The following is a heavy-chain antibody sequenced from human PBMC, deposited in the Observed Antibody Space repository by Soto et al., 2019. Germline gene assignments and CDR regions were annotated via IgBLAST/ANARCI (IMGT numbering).Heavy chain of an antibody. J-gene: IGHJ6*02. V-gene: IGHV3-30-3*01. CDR3: ARQGIVARKYHNRDVDV. CDR1: GFTFTDHA. CDR2: ISSDGSSK. Sequence: QVQLVESGGGVVQPGRSLRLSCAASGFTFTDHAIHWVRQAPGRGLAWVALISSDGSSKYFADSVKGRFTVSRDNSKNALSLHMNSLRTEDTAVYYSARQGIVARKYHNRDVDVWGQGTTVTVSS. D-gene: IGHD1-26*01.